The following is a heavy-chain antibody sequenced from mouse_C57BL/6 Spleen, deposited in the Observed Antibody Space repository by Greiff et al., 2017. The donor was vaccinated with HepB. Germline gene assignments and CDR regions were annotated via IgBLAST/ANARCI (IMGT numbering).Heavy chain of an antibody. J-gene: IGHJ3*01. V-gene: IGHV1-69*01. Sequence: QVQLQQPGAELVMPGASVKLSCKASGYTFTSYWMHWVKQRPGQGLEWIGEIDPSDSYTNYNQKFKGKSTLTVDKSSSTAYMQLSSLTSEDSAVYYCARGPHSSGYRTWFAYWGQGTLVTVSA. CDR2: IDPSDSYT. D-gene: IGHD3-2*02. CDR1: GYTFTSYW. CDR3: ARGPHSSGYRTWFAY.